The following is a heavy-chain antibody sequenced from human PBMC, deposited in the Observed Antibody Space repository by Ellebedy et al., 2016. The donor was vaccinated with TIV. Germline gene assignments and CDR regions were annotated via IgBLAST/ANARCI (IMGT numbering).Heavy chain of an antibody. Sequence: SETLSLTCAVSGGSISTHIWSWIRQPPGKGLEWIAFLTYSGTSNYNPSLKRRVTISGDTSKNPFSLKLTSVTDADTAVYYCARGGVLNWFDPWGPGILVTVSS. J-gene: IGHJ5*02. CDR3: ARGGVLNWFDP. V-gene: IGHV4-59*11. CDR1: GGSISTHI. D-gene: IGHD3-10*01. CDR2: LTYSGTS.